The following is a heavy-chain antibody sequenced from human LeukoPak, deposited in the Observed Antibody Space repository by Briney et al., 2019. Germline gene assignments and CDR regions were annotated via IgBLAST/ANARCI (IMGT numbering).Heavy chain of an antibody. CDR2: IYHSGST. V-gene: IGHV4-38-2*02. D-gene: IGHD1-26*01. Sequence: SETLSLTCTVSGYSISSGYNWGWIRQPPGKGLEWIGSIYHSGSTYYNPSLKSRVTISVDTSKNQFSLKLSSVTAADTAVYYCARDSGSYGGYWGQGTLVTVSS. CDR3: ARDSGSYGGY. J-gene: IGHJ4*02. CDR1: GYSISSGYN.